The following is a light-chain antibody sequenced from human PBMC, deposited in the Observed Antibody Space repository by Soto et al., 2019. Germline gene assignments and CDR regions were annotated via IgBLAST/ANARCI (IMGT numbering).Light chain of an antibody. Sequence: QSALTQPASVSGSPGQSITISCTGTSSDVGSYNLVSWYQQHPGKAPKFMIYEVSKRPSGVSNRFSGSKSGNTASLTISGLQAEDEGDYFCCSYAGSSTAYGFGTGTKVTVL. CDR2: EVS. V-gene: IGLV2-23*02. CDR3: CSYAGSSTAYG. CDR1: SSDVGSYNL. J-gene: IGLJ1*01.